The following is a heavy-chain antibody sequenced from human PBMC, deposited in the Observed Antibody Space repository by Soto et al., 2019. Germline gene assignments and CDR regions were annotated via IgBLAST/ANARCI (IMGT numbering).Heavy chain of an antibody. CDR3: ARGPAARPLDY. J-gene: IGHJ4*02. V-gene: IGHV4-61*01. CDR2: IYYSGST. D-gene: IGHD6-6*01. Sequence: SETLSLTCTVSGGSVSSGSYYWSWIRQPPGKGLEWIGYIYYSGSTDYNPSLKSRVTISVDTSKNQFSLKLSSATAADTAVYYCARGPAARPLDYWGQGTLVTVSS. CDR1: GGSVSSGSYY.